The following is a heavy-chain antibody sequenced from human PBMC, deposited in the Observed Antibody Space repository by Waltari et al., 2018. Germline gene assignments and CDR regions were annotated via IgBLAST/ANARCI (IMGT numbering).Heavy chain of an antibody. CDR1: GFTFSNAW. D-gene: IGHD3-3*01. Sequence: EVQLVESGGGLVKPGGSLRLSCAASGFTFSNAWMSWVRPAPGKGLEWVGRIKSKTDGGTTDYAAPVKGRFTISRDDAKNTRYLQMNSLKTEATAVYYCTTDPITIFGVVIIALDYWGQGTLVTVSS. CDR3: TTDPITIFGVVIIALDY. J-gene: IGHJ4*02. CDR2: IKSKTDGGTT. V-gene: IGHV3-15*01.